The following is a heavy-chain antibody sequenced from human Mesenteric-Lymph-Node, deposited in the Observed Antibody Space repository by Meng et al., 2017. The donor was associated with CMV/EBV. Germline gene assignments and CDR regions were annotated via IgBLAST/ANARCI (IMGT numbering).Heavy chain of an antibody. Sequence: SETLSLTCAVSGGSISSSSYYWGWVRQPPGKGLEWIGEINHRGSTNYNPSLKSRVTISVDTSKNQFSLRLSSVTTADTAVYYCATERGIAARLYYGMDVWGQGTTVTVSS. CDR3: ATERGIAARLYYGMDV. J-gene: IGHJ6*02. CDR1: GGSISSSSYY. D-gene: IGHD6-13*01. V-gene: IGHV4-39*01. CDR2: INHRGST.